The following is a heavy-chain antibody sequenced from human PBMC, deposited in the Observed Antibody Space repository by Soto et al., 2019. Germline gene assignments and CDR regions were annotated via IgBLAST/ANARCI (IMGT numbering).Heavy chain of an antibody. D-gene: IGHD6-13*01. CDR3: VKDKWYNNTWYLDY. CDR2: ISGSGGST. V-gene: IGHV3-23*01. CDR1: GFTFSSFA. J-gene: IGHJ4*02. Sequence: PGGSLRLSCAASGFTFSSFAMSWVRQAPGKGLDWVSAISGSGGSTYSADSVKGRFTISRDNAKNSLSLQMNSLRPEDTALYYCVKDKWYNNTWYLDYWGQGTLVTVSS.